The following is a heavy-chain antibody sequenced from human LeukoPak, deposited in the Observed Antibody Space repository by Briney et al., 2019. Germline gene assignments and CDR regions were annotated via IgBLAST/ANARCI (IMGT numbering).Heavy chain of an antibody. Sequence: PSETLSLTCTVSGGSISNYYWSWIRQPPGKGLEWIGYIYSSGTTNYNPSLKSRVTISVDTSKNQFSLKLSSVTAADTAVYYCARRGPPRTMLRGVKSGWFDPWGQGTLVTVSS. J-gene: IGHJ5*02. V-gene: IGHV4-59*12. CDR1: GGSISNYY. CDR2: IYSSGTT. CDR3: ARRGPPRTMLRGVKSGWFDP. D-gene: IGHD3-10*01.